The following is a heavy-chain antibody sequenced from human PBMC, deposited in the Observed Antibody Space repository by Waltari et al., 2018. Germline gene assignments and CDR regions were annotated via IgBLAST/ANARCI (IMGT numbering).Heavy chain of an antibody. Sequence: VQLQESGPGLVKPSDTLSLTCTVSGGSIRSYYWRWIRHPPGQGLVWRGWINPNSGGTNYAQKFQGRVTMTRDTFISTAYMELSRLRSDDTAVYYCARGYQGTFYVWGSYRHDLPLAYWGQGTLVTVSS. CDR2: INPNSGGT. V-gene: IGHV1-2*02. CDR3: ARGYQGTFYVWGSYRHDLPLAY. J-gene: IGHJ4*02. CDR1: GGSIRSYY. D-gene: IGHD3-16*02.